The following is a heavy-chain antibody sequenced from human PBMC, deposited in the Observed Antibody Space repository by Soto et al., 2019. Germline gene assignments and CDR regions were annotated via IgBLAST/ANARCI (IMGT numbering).Heavy chain of an antibody. CDR3: AREGGYFDSSGSGVYHYYGVDV. D-gene: IGHD3-22*01. CDR1: GGPMSPYY. J-gene: IGHJ6*02. V-gene: IGHV4-4*07. Sequence: SETLSLTCTVSGGPMSPYYWSWIRQPAGKGLEWIGRIYYTGSTNYNPPLKSRVSMSLDTARNQISLKVKSVTAADTAVYYCAREGGYFDSSGSGVYHYYGVDVWGRGTTVTVSS. CDR2: IYYTGST.